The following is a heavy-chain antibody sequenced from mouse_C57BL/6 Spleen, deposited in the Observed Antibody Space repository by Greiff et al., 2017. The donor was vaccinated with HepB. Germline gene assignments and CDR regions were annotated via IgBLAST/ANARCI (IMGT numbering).Heavy chain of an antibody. J-gene: IGHJ4*01. V-gene: IGHV1-15*01. CDR1: GYTFTDYE. D-gene: IGHD2-2*01. Sequence: VQLQQSGAELVRPGASVTLSCKASGYTFTDYEMHWVKQTPVHGLEWIGAIDPETGGTAYNQKFKGKAILTADKSSSTAYMELRSLTSEDSAVYYCTRGDMVTTARGYAMDYWGQGTSVTVSS. CDR3: TRGDMVTTARGYAMDY. CDR2: IDPETGGT.